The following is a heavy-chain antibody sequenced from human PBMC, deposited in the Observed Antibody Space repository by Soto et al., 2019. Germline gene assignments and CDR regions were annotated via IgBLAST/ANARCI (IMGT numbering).Heavy chain of an antibody. CDR1: GYTCTEYY. J-gene: IGHJ5*02. CDR2: INPNSGGT. D-gene: IGHD3-3*01. Sequence: GSAKVSCKASGYTCTEYYMHCALQSPLQWLDWMGCINPNSGGTNYAQKFQGRVTMTRDTSISTAYMELSRLRSDDTAVYYCARDGRVLEWLTNNWFDPWGQGTLVTVSS. V-gene: IGHV1-2*02. CDR3: ARDGRVLEWLTNNWFDP.